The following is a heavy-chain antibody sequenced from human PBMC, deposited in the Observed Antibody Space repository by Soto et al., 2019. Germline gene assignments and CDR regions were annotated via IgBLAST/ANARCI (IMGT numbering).Heavy chain of an antibody. CDR1: GGSISSYY. Sequence: QVQLQESGPGLVKPSETLSLTCTVSGGSISSYYWSWIRQPPGKGLEWIGYIYYSGSTNYNPSLKGRVTISVDASKNQFSLKLSSVTAADTAVYYCASSYYDYVWVSYRPFDYWGQGTLVTVSS. CDR3: ASSYYDYVWVSYRPFDY. D-gene: IGHD3-16*02. V-gene: IGHV4-59*01. J-gene: IGHJ4*02. CDR2: IYYSGST.